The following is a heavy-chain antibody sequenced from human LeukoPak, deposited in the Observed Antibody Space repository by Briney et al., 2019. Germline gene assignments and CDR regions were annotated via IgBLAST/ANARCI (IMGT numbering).Heavy chain of an antibody. V-gene: IGHV3-30*01. J-gene: IGHJ6*03. CDR1: GFTFSSYA. CDR2: TSFDGKTQ. CDR3: ARGGYKYMDV. Sequence: GGSLRLSCAASGFTFSSYAMHWVRQTPGKGLDWVAVTSFDGKTQYYADSVKGRFTISRDNSKNTLYLHMDSLRGDDTAVYYCARGGYKYMDVWGKGSTVTVSS.